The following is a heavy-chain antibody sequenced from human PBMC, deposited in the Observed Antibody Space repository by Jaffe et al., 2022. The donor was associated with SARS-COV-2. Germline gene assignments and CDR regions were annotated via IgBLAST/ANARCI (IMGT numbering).Heavy chain of an antibody. CDR3: ARDARYDSSVYYYYYGMDV. D-gene: IGHD3-22*01. CDR2: IYSGGST. CDR1: GFTVSSNY. V-gene: IGHV3-66*02. Sequence: EVQLVESGGGLVQPGGSLRLSCAASGFTVSSNYMSWVRQAPGKGLEWVSVIYSGGSTYYADSVKGRFTISRDNSKNTLYLQMNSLRAEDTAVYYCARDARYDSSVYYYYYGMDVWGQGTTVTVSS. J-gene: IGHJ6*02.